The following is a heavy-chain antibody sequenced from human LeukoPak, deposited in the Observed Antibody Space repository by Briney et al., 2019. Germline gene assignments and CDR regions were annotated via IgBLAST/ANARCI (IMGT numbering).Heavy chain of an antibody. CDR2: ISSSGSTI. J-gene: IGHJ3*02. V-gene: IGHV3-48*03. D-gene: IGHD3-10*01. CDR3: ARQWFGSGSYDAFDI. CDR1: EFTFSSYE. Sequence: GGSLRLSCAASEFTFSSYEMNWVRQAPGKGLEWVSYISSSGSTIYYADSVKGRFTISRDNAKNSLYLQMNSLRAEDTAVYYCARQWFGSGSYDAFDIWGQGTMVTVSS.